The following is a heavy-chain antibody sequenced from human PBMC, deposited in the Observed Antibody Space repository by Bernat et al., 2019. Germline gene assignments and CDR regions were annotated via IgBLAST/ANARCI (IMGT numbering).Heavy chain of an antibody. V-gene: IGHV3-23*01. Sequence: EVQLLESGGGLVQPGGSLRLSCSAAGFTFSFFAMGWVRQAPGKGLEWVSAISGSGGSTYYADSVKGRFTISRDNAKNTLYLQMNSLRAEDTAVYYCAKESAAASRSVDYWGQGTLVTVSS. D-gene: IGHD6-13*01. CDR2: ISGSGGST. J-gene: IGHJ4*02. CDR3: AKESAAASRSVDY. CDR1: GFTFSFFA.